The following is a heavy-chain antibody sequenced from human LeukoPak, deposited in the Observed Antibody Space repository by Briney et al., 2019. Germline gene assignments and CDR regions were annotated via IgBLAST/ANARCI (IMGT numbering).Heavy chain of an antibody. Sequence: ASVKVSCKASGGTFSSYAISWVRQAPGQGLEWMGWISAYNGNTNYAQKLQGRVTMTTDTSTSTAYMELRSLRSEDTAVYYCARESRYCSSTNCYDAFDFWGQGTMVTVSS. V-gene: IGHV1-18*01. CDR2: ISAYNGNT. CDR3: ARESRYCSSTNCYDAFDF. CDR1: GGTFSSYA. D-gene: IGHD2-2*01. J-gene: IGHJ3*01.